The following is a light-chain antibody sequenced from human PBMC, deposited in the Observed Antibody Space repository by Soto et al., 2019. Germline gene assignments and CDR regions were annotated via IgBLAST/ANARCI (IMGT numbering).Light chain of an antibody. CDR2: GAS. CDR1: PAIASF. Sequence: IQLTQSPSSLSASVGDRVTITCRASPAIASFLAWYQQKPGTAPKLLIYGASTLQSGVPSRFGGSRSGTDYTLTIASLQPEDFATYYCQQLNGSPWTSGQGTKVDIK. V-gene: IGKV1-9*01. J-gene: IGKJ1*01. CDR3: QQLNGSPWT.